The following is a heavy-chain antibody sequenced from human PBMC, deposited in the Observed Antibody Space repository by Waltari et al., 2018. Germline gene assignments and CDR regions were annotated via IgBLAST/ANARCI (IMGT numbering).Heavy chain of an antibody. CDR2: VYYTGTT. CDR3: ARADSSTAYFYYYMDV. D-gene: IGHD6-13*01. V-gene: IGHV4-59*01. Sequence: QVELQESGPGLVKASETLSLTCTVSGGSISTYYWSWIRQPPGKGLEYIGYVYYTGTTNYNPSLKNRVTISLDTSKNQFSQKVNSVTAADTAVYYCARADSSTAYFYYYMDVWGTGTTVTVSS. J-gene: IGHJ6*03. CDR1: GGSISTYY.